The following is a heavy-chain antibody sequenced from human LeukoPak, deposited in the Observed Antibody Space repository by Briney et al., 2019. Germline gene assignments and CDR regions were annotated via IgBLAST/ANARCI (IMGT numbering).Heavy chain of an antibody. CDR3: ARSIRGYSDVRGYMDV. Sequence: SETLSLTCTVSGGSISSYYWSWIRQPPGKGVEWIGYIYYSGSTNYNPSLKSRVTISGDTSQNQFSLKLSSVTTADTAVYYCARSIRGYSDVRGYMDVWGKGTTVTVSS. V-gene: IGHV4-59*01. J-gene: IGHJ6*03. CDR2: IYYSGST. D-gene: IGHD5-18*01. CDR1: GGSISSYY.